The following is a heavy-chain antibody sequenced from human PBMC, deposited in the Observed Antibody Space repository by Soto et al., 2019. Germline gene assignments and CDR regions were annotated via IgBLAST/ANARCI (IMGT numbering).Heavy chain of an antibody. V-gene: IGHV1-18*01. CDR1: GYTFTSYG. CDR2: ISAYNGNT. D-gene: IGHD4-17*01. Sequence: ASVKVSCKASGYTFTSYGISWVRQAPGQGLEWMGWISAYNGNTNYAQKLQGRVTMTTDTSTSTAYMELRSLRSDDTAVYYCARDLSIGRRDYGDYNRWGSQRAYAFDIWGQGTMVTVSS. J-gene: IGHJ3*02. CDR3: ARDLSIGRRDYGDYNRWGSQRAYAFDI.